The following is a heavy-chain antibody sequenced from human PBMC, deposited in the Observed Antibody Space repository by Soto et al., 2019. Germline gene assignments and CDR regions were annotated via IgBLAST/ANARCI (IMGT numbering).Heavy chain of an antibody. J-gene: IGHJ4*02. CDR3: ARVEVRGPVDY. D-gene: IGHD3-10*01. CDR2: IYYSGST. CDR1: GGSISSSSYY. V-gene: IGHV4-39*01. Sequence: ETLSLTCTVSGGSISSSSYYWGWIRQPPGKGLEWIGSIYYSGSTYYNPSLKSRVTISVDTSKNQFSLKLSSVTAADTAVYYCARVEVRGPVDYWGQGTLVTVSS.